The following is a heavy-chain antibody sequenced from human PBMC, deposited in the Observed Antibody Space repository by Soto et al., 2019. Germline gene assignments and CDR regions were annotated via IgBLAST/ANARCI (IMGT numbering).Heavy chain of an antibody. J-gene: IGHJ2*01. Sequence: QVQLVQSGAEVKKPGSSVKVSCKASGGTFSSYAISWVRQAPGQGLEWMGGIIPIFGTAYYAQKFQGRVTITADKSTSTAYMELSSLRSEDTAVYYCARVGTSGSYYRWYFDLWGRGTLVTVSS. CDR2: IIPIFGTA. CDR1: GGTFSSYA. D-gene: IGHD1-26*01. CDR3: ARVGTSGSYYRWYFDL. V-gene: IGHV1-69*06.